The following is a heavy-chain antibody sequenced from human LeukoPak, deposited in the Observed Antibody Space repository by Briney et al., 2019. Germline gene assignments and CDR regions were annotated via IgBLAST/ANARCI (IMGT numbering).Heavy chain of an antibody. D-gene: IGHD1-20*01. CDR3: VRDGGTFITESSTDRHNWLDP. Sequence: SETLSLTCTVSGGSISNPSFYWSWIRQPAGKGLEWIGRMQTSETFTYNPSLRGRVTISIDTSKNQFFLRLTSVTAADTAVYYCVRDGGTFITESSTDRHNWLDPWGQGSLVTVSS. V-gene: IGHV4-61*02. CDR1: GGSISNPSFY. J-gene: IGHJ5*02. CDR2: MQTSETF.